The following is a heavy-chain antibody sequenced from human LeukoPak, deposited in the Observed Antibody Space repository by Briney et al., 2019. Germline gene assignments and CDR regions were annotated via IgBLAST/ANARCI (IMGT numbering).Heavy chain of an antibody. J-gene: IGHJ4*02. CDR2: ISGSGDST. V-gene: IGHV3-23*01. CDR3: AKNNYYDSSGYSDY. Sequence: PGGSLRLSCAVSGVTFSSYGMSWVRQAPGKGLEWVSAISGSGDSTYYADSVKGRFTISRDNSKNTPYLQMSSLRAEDTAVYHCAKNNYYDSSGYSDYWGQGTQVTVSS. D-gene: IGHD3-22*01. CDR1: GVTFSSYG.